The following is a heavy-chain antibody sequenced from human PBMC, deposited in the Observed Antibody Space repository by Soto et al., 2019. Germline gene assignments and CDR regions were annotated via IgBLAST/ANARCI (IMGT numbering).Heavy chain of an antibody. V-gene: IGHV4-59*08. CDR3: ARLNPWGAQWLGYYFDY. Sequence: PSETLSLTCTVSGGSISSYYWSWIRQPPGKGLEWIGYIYYSGSTNYNPSLKSRVTISVDTSKNQFSLKLSSVTAADTAVYYCARLNPWGAQWLGYYFDYWGQGTLVTVSS. J-gene: IGHJ4*02. CDR2: IYYSGST. CDR1: GGSISSYY. D-gene: IGHD6-19*01.